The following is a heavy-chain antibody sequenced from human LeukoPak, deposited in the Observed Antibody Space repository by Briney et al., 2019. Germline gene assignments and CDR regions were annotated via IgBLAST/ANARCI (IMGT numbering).Heavy chain of an antibody. J-gene: IGHJ4*02. V-gene: IGHV7-4-1*02. D-gene: IGHD6-6*01. CDR2: INTRTGKP. CDR3: ARDGSSSSRAFSSDY. CDR1: GYSFSSYA. Sequence: ASVKVSCKASGYSFSSYAMNWVRQAPGQGLEWMGWINTRTGKPTYAQGLTGRFVFSLDTSVNTAYMQISRLKAEDTAVYYCARDGSSSSRAFSSDYWGQGSLVTVSS.